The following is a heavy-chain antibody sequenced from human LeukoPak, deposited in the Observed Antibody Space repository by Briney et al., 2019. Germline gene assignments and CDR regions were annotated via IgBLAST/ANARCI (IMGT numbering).Heavy chain of an antibody. Sequence: SETLSLTCTVSGYSISSGYYWGWIRQPPGKGLEWIGSIYHSGSTYYNPSLKSRATISVDTSKNQFSLKLSSVTAADTAVYYCARGRPDGSGSYYKFDPWGQGTLVTVSS. CDR3: ARGRPDGSGSYYKFDP. J-gene: IGHJ5*02. CDR2: IYHSGST. CDR1: GYSISSGYY. V-gene: IGHV4-38-2*02. D-gene: IGHD3-10*01.